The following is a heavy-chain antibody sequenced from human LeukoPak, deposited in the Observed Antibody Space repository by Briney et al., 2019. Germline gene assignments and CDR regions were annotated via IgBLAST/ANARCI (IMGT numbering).Heavy chain of an antibody. CDR3: ARYFAVPDGGGFDY. V-gene: IGHV1-2*02. J-gene: IGHJ4*02. Sequence: GASVKVSCKASGYTFTGYYIHWVRQAPGQGLEWLGWINPITGDTKYAQKFQGSVTMTRDTSISTVYMELSGLTSDDTAIYYCARYFAVPDGGGFDYWGQGTLVTVSS. CDR1: GYTFTGYY. D-gene: IGHD3-3*01. CDR2: INPITGDT.